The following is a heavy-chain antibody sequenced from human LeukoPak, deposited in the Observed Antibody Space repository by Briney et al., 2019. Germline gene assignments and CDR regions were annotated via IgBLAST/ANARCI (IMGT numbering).Heavy chain of an antibody. CDR2: ISTDGSSA. D-gene: IGHD3-16*01. CDR3: ARVNVCPRCHFDY. Sequence: GGSLRLSCAASGFTFNSYWMHWVRQAPGKGLVWVSRISTDGSSAMYADSVKGRFTISRDNAKDTLYLQMNSLRAEDTAVYYCARVNVCPRCHFDYWGQGTLVTVSS. CDR1: GFTFNSYW. J-gene: IGHJ4*02. V-gene: IGHV3-74*03.